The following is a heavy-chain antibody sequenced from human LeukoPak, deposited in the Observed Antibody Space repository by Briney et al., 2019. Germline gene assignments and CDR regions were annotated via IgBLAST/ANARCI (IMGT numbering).Heavy chain of an antibody. CDR1: GGSISTYY. V-gene: IGHV4-4*09. Sequence: SETLSLTCTVSGGSISTYYWSWIRQPPGKGLEWIGYIYISGNTNYNPSLESRVTISLDTSKNHFSLNLSSVTAADTAAYYCAKHDTLFGAAHYYMDVWGKGITVTVSS. D-gene: IGHD3-3*01. CDR2: IYISGNT. CDR3: AKHDTLFGAAHYYMDV. J-gene: IGHJ6*03.